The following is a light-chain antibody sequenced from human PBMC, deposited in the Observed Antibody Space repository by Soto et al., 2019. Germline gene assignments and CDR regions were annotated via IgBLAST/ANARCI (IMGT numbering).Light chain of an antibody. J-gene: IGKJ1*01. V-gene: IGKV3-11*01. CDR3: VQRSTWPWT. Sequence: IVLTQSPATLSLSPGARATLSCRAGQSVSNYLAWYQQKPGQAPRLLIYETFNRATGIPARLSGSGSGTDFTLTISSLEPEDLAVYFCVQRSTWPWTSGQGTKVEIK. CDR2: ETF. CDR1: QSVSNY.